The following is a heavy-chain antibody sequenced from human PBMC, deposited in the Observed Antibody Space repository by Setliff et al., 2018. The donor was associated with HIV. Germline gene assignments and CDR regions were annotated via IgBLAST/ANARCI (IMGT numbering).Heavy chain of an antibody. CDR3: ATDGIGGWLRPMPDY. J-gene: IGHJ4*02. CDR2: IYPGGSDT. V-gene: IGHV5-51*01. D-gene: IGHD5-12*01. Sequence: GESLKISCKGSGYSFTSYWIAWLRQMPGKGLECMGIIYPGGSDTRYSPSFQGQVTISADKSISTAYMELSGLRSEDTAVYYCATDGIGGWLRPMPDYWGQGTQVTVSS. CDR1: GYSFTSYW.